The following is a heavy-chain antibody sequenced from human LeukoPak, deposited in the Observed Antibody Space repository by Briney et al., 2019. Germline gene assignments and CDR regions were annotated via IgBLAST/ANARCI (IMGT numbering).Heavy chain of an antibody. D-gene: IGHD3-22*01. J-gene: IGHJ4*02. CDR3: AKGSSMILVVISS. V-gene: IGHV3-23*01. CDR2: ISGSGSSP. CDR1: GSTFSSYA. Sequence: GGSLRLSCAASGSTFSSYAMSWVRQAPGKGLEWVSTISGSGSSPYYADSVKGRFTISRDNSKNTLYLQVNSLRAEDTAVYYCAKGSSMILVVISSWGQGTLVTVSS.